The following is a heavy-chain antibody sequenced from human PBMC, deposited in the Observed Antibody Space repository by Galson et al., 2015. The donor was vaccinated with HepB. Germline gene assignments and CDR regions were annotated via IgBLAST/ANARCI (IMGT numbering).Heavy chain of an antibody. CDR3: ARDPSVLVLPAASYYMDV. V-gene: IGHV3-7*01. CDR1: GFTFSSYW. Sequence: SLRLSCAASGFTFSSYWMTWVRQAPGKGLEWVANIEQDGSETDYVDSVKGRFTISRDNAKNSLYLQMNSLRAEDTAVYYCARDPSVLVLPAASYYMDVWGKGPTVTVSS. D-gene: IGHD2-2*01. J-gene: IGHJ6*03. CDR2: IEQDGSET.